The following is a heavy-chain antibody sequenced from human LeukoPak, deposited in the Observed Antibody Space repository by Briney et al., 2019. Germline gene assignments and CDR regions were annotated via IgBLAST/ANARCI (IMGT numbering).Heavy chain of an antibody. D-gene: IGHD1-26*01. J-gene: IGHJ4*02. CDR2: IWYDGSNK. CDR1: GFTFSSYG. CDR3: ARDIKYSGSQGFDY. V-gene: IGHV3-33*01. Sequence: GGSLRLSCVASGFTFSSYGMHWVRQAPGKGLEWVADIWYDGSNKYYVDSVKGRFTISRDNSKNTLYLQMNSLRAEDTAVYYCARDIKYSGSQGFDYWGQGTLVTVSS.